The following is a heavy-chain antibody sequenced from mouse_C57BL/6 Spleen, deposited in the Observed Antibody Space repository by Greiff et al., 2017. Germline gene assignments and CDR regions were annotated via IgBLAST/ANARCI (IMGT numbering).Heavy chain of an antibody. CDR2: IYPGSGST. CDR3: ARGEDGNWYFDV. CDR1: GYTFTSYW. D-gene: IGHD2-1*01. V-gene: IGHV1-55*01. Sequence: QVQLKQPGAELVKPGASVKMSCKASGYTFTSYWITWVKQRPGQGLEWIGDIYPGSGSTNYNEKFKSKATLTVDTSSSTAYMQLSSLTSEDSAVYYCARGEDGNWYFDVWGTGTTVTVSS. J-gene: IGHJ1*03.